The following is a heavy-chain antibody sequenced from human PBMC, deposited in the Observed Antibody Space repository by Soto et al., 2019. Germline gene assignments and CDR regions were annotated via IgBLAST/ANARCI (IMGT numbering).Heavy chain of an antibody. D-gene: IGHD3-10*02. J-gene: IGHJ4*02. Sequence: QITVKESGPTLVKPTETLTLTCTFSGFSLTTSGMAVAWIRQSPGMALEWLALIYWDDDKRSSPSLKNRLTIARDTSRNQVVLKMANMDPVDTATYFCTPCQTYALFMFWGQGTLVAGSS. CDR3: TPCQTYALFMF. CDR1: GFSLTTSGMA. V-gene: IGHV2-5*02. CDR2: IYWDDDK.